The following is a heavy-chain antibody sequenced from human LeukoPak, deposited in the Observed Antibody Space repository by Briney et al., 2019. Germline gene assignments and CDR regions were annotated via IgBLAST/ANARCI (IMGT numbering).Heavy chain of an antibody. CDR1: GFTFSSYA. CDR3: AKLSPY. J-gene: IGHJ4*02. CDR2: ISYDGSNK. D-gene: IGHD3-16*01. V-gene: IGHV3-30*18. Sequence: GGSLRLSCAASGFTFSSYAMSWVRQAPGKGLEWVAVISYDGSNKYYADSVKGRFTISRDNSKNTLYLQMNSLRAEDTAVYYCAKLSPYWGQGTLVTVSS.